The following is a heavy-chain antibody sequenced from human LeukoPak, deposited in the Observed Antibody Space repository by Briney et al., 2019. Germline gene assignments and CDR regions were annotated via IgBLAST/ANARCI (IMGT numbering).Heavy chain of an antibody. V-gene: IGHV1-8*01. J-gene: IGHJ4*02. D-gene: IGHD1-26*01. CDR2: MNPNSGNT. CDR1: GYTFTSYD. CDR3: ARGRFRWELEIRDFDY. Sequence: ASVKVSCKASGYTFTSYDINWVRQATGQGLEWMGWMNPNSGNTGYAQKFQGRITMTRDTSISTAYMELSSLRSEDTAVYYCARGRFRWELEIRDFDYWGQGTLVTVSS.